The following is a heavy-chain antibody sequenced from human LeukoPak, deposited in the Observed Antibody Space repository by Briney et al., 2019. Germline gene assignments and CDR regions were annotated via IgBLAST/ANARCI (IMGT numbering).Heavy chain of an antibody. D-gene: IGHD5-24*01. V-gene: IGHV3-11*01. CDR2: ISSSGSTI. Sequence: EGSLRLSCAASGFTFSDYYMSWIRQAPGKGLEWGSYISSSGSTIYYAESVKGRFTISRDNAKNSLYLQMNSLRAEDTAVYYCARGYRWLQLSIRCPFGYWGQGTLVTVSS. J-gene: IGHJ4*02. CDR1: GFTFSDYY. CDR3: ARGYRWLQLSIRCPFGY.